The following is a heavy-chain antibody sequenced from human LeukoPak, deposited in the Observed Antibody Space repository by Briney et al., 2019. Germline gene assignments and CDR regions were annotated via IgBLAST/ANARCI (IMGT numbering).Heavy chain of an antibody. CDR2: LSSSGSTM. J-gene: IGHJ4*02. D-gene: IGHD3-22*01. V-gene: IGHV3-48*03. CDR1: GFTFSSYE. CDR3: ARMFYDSSGYSHFDY. Sequence: GGSLRLSCAASGFTFSSYEMNWVRQAPGKGLEWVSYLSSSGSTMYYADSVKGRFTISRDNAKNSLYLQMNSLRAEDTAAYHCARMFYDSSGYSHFDYWGQGALVTVSS.